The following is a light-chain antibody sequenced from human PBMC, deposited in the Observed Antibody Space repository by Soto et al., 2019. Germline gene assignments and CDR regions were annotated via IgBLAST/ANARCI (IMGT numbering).Light chain of an antibody. CDR3: CSCVGSSTLYV. Sequence: QSVLTQPASVSGSPGQSITISCTGTSSDVGSYNLVSWYQQHPGKAPKLMIYEVSKRPSGVSNRFSGSKSGNTASLTISGLQAEDEADYYCCSCVGSSTLYVVGTGTKVTV. CDR1: SSDVGSYNL. CDR2: EVS. J-gene: IGLJ1*01. V-gene: IGLV2-23*02.